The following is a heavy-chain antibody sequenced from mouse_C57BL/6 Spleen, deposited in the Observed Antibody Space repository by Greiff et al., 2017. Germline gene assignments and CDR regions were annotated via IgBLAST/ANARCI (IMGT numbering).Heavy chain of an antibody. CDR1: GYTFTDYN. V-gene: IGHV1-18*01. D-gene: IGHD1-1*01. CDR3: ARKGVVAEGNAMDY. Sequence: VQLQQSGPELVKPGASVKIPCKASGYTFTDYNMDWVKQSHGKSLEWIGDINPNNGGTIYNQKFKGKATLTVDKSSSTAYMELRSLTSEDTAVYYCARKGVVAEGNAMDYWGQGTSVTVSS. CDR2: INPNNGGT. J-gene: IGHJ4*01.